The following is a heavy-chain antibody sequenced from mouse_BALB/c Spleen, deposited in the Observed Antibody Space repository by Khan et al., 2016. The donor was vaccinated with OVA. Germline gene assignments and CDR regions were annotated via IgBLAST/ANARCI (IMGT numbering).Heavy chain of an antibody. CDR1: GFSLTSYG. D-gene: IGHD3-1*01. CDR2: IWAGGSS. CDR3: ARLGDI. J-gene: IGHJ2*01. Sequence: QVQLKQSGPGLVAPSQSLSITRTVSGFSLTSYGVHWVRQPPGKGLEGRGVIWAGGSSNYNSALMSRLSISKDNSKSQVFIKMNSLQTDDTAMYYCARLGDIWGQGTTLTVSS. V-gene: IGHV2-9*02.